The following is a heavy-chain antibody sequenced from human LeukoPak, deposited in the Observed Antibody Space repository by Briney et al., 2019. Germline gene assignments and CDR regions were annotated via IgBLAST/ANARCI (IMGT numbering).Heavy chain of an antibody. Sequence: GGSLRLSCAASGFTFSNYAMSWFRQAPGKGLEWVGFIRSKAYGGTTEYAASVKGRFTISRDDSKSIAYLQMNSLKTEDTAVYYCTRFHYDILTGYPYYYYYMDVWGKGTTVTVSS. J-gene: IGHJ6*03. CDR1: GFTFSNYA. CDR3: TRFHYDILTGYPYYYYYMDV. D-gene: IGHD3-9*01. V-gene: IGHV3-49*03. CDR2: IRSKAYGGTT.